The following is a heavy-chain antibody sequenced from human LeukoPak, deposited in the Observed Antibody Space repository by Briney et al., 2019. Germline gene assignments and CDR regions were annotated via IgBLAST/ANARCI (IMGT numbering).Heavy chain of an antibody. V-gene: IGHV3-74*01. J-gene: IGHJ5*02. D-gene: IGHD3-3*01. CDR2: INSDGRST. CDR1: GFTFSSYW. CDR3: VRDYDFSGNWFDP. Sequence: PGGSLRLSCAASGFTFSSYWMHWVRQAPGKGLVWVSRINSDGRSTSYADSVKGRFTISRDNAKNTLYLQMNSLRAEDTAVYYCVRDYDFSGNWFDPWGQGTLVTVPS.